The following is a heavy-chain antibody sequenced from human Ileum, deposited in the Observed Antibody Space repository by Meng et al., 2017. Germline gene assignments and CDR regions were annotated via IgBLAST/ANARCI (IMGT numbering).Heavy chain of an antibody. CDR3: ARADSSGWYFLFY. V-gene: IGHV7-4-1*02. CDR1: GYIFTSYA. Sequence: VPLFQFWSDLKEPGASVKVSCNASGYIFTSYAMNWVRQAPGQGLEWMGWINTNTGNPTYAQGFTGRFVFSLDTSVSTAYLQISSLKAEDTAVYYCARADSSGWYFLFYWGQGTLVTVSS. J-gene: IGHJ4*02. D-gene: IGHD6-19*01. CDR2: INTNTGNP.